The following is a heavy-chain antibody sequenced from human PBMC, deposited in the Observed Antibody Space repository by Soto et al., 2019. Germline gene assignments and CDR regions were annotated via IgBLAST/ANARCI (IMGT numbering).Heavy chain of an antibody. V-gene: IGHV1-69*02. CDR3: ASSYGSGYRAFDY. CDR1: GDTFTFYS. CDR2: INPILSMS. J-gene: IGHJ4*02. D-gene: IGHD3-10*01. Sequence: QVQLVQSGAEVKKPGSSVRVSCKASGDTFTFYSINWVRQAPGLGLEWMGRINPILSMSNYAQRCQGRVTLTADKSTXXAYMELSSLRSEDTAMYYCASSYGSGYRAFDYWGQG.